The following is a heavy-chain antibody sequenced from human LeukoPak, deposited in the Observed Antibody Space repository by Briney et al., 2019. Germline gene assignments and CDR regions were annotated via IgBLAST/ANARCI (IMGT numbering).Heavy chain of an antibody. CDR1: GGSFSGYY. D-gene: IGHD3-22*01. CDR2: INHSGST. Sequence: SETLSLTCAVYGGSFSGYYWSWIRQPPGKGLEWIGEINHSGSTNYDPSLKSRVTISVDTSKNQFSLKLSSVTAADTAVYYCARAVTDSSGERAYYFDYWGQGTLATVSS. V-gene: IGHV4-34*01. J-gene: IGHJ4*02. CDR3: ARAVTDSSGERAYYFDY.